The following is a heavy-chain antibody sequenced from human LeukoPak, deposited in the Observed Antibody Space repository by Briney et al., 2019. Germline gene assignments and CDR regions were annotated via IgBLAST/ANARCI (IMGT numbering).Heavy chain of an antibody. V-gene: IGHV3-30*02. Sequence: SGGSLRLSCAASGFTFSSYGMHWVRQAPGKGLEWVAFIRYDGSNKYYADSVKGRFTISRDNSKNTLYLQMNSLRAEDTAVYYCASVHSSGYYYWGQGTLVTVSS. J-gene: IGHJ4*02. D-gene: IGHD3-22*01. CDR1: GFTFSSYG. CDR2: IRYDGSNK. CDR3: ASVHSSGYYY.